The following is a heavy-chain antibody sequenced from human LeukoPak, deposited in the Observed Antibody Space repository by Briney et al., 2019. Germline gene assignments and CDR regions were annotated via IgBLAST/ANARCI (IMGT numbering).Heavy chain of an antibody. V-gene: IGHV3-33*08. CDR1: GFTFSSYG. CDR2: IWYDGSNK. CDR3: ARDSGVDTAMGVHFDY. Sequence: GGSLRLSCAASGFTFSSYGMHWVRQAPAKGLEWVAVIWYDGSNKYYADSVKGRFTISRDNSKNTLYLQMNSLRAEDTAVYYCARDSGVDTAMGVHFDYWGQGTLVTVSS. J-gene: IGHJ4*02. D-gene: IGHD5-18*01.